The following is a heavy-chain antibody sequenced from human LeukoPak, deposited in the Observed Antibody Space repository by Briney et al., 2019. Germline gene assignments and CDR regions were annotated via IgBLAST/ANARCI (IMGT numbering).Heavy chain of an antibody. CDR3: ARENYYDSGSYSYWYFDL. Sequence: KSGGSLTLSCAASGFTFSSYSMMWVRHAPGKGLEWVSSISRSSSYIYYADSAKGRFTISRDNAKKSLYLQMNSLRAEDTAVYYCARENYYDSGSYSYWYFDLWGRGTLVTGSS. V-gene: IGHV3-21*01. J-gene: IGHJ2*01. CDR2: ISRSSSYI. D-gene: IGHD3-10*01. CDR1: GFTFSSYS.